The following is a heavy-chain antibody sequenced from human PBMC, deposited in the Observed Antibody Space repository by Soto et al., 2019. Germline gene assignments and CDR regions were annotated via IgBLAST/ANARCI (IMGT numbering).Heavy chain of an antibody. V-gene: IGHV3-23*01. CDR2: ISGSGIST. CDR1: GIAFSSYA. Sequence: PXXSLRLSFAASGIAFSSYAMPWVPQAPGKGLEWVATISGSGISTYYADSVKGHFTISRDNSKNMLYLQMNSLRADDTAVYFCARDAGYSSAYYKWFDPWGQGTLVTVS. J-gene: IGHJ5*02. CDR3: ARDAGYSSAYYKWFDP. D-gene: IGHD6-19*01.